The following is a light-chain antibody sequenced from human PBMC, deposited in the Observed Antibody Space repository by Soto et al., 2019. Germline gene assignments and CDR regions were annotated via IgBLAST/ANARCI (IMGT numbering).Light chain of an antibody. CDR2: GAS. CDR3: EHDKDWPPFFT. J-gene: IGKJ3*01. V-gene: IGKV3-15*01. CDR1: QSVTTN. Sequence: EIVMTQSPDTLSVSPGERATLSCRASQSVTTNLAWYRQTPGQPPRLLIYGASIRATGIPARFSGSGSGTGFTPTTTGPESDDVAVYYCEHDKDWPPFFTFRTGYRVVIK.